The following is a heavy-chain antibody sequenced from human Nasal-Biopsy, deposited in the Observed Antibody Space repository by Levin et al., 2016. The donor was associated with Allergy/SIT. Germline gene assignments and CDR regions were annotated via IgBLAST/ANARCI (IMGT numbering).Heavy chain of an antibody. CDR3: AREDVVVVSATNSYNWLDP. Sequence: LRLSCSVSGGFISSGHYYWDWIRQPAGSGLEWIGRISSGGSTTYNPSLQSRMTMSVDTSKNRFSLRLTSLTVADTVVYFCAREDVVVVSATNSYNWLDPWGQGTRVTVSS. D-gene: IGHD2-15*01. CDR2: ISSGGST. V-gene: IGHV4-61*02. CDR1: GGFISSGHYY. J-gene: IGHJ5*02.